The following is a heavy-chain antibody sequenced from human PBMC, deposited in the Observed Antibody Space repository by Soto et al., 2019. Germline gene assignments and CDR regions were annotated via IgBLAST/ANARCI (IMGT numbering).Heavy chain of an antibody. D-gene: IGHD3-22*01. J-gene: IGHJ5*02. CDR1: GYTFTSYD. Sequence: QVQLVQSGAEVKKPGASVKVSCKASGYTFTSYDINWVRQATGQGLEWMGWMNPNSGNTGYAQKFQGRVTMTRNTSIRTSYMELSSLRSEDTAVYYCATELLVYYYDSSGYTWGQGTLVTVSS. CDR2: MNPNSGNT. CDR3: ATELLVYYYDSSGYT. V-gene: IGHV1-8*01.